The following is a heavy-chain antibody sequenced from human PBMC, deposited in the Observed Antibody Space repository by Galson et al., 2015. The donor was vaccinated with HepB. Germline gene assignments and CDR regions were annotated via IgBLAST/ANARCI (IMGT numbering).Heavy chain of an antibody. J-gene: IGHJ4*02. CDR1: GGSISSGGYY. CDR3: ARAETYGDSYYFDY. D-gene: IGHD4-17*01. Sequence: LSLTCTVSGGSISSGGYYWSWIRQHPGKGLEWIGYIYYSGSTYYNPPLKSRVTISVDTSKNQFSLKLSSVTAADTAVYYCARAETYGDSYYFDYWGQGTLVTVSS. CDR2: IYYSGST. V-gene: IGHV4-31*03.